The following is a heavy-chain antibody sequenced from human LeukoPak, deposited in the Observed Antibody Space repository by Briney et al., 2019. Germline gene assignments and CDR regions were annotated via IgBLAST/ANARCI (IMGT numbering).Heavy chain of an antibody. CDR1: GFTFSSYA. Sequence: GGSLRLSCAASGFTFSSYAMTWVRQAPGKGLEWVSGISGSGGSTFYADSVKGRFTISRDNAKNTLYLQMNSLRDEDTAVYYCARARFADTPSRYYYDSSGYYQFDYWGQGTLVTVSS. V-gene: IGHV3-23*01. D-gene: IGHD3-22*01. J-gene: IGHJ4*02. CDR2: ISGSGGST. CDR3: ARARFADTPSRYYYDSSGYYQFDY.